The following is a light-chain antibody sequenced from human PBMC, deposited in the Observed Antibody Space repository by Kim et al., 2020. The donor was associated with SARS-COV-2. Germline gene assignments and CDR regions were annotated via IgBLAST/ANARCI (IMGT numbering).Light chain of an antibody. CDR1: GSNIGAGYD. V-gene: IGLV1-40*01. CDR3: QSYDSSLSGWV. J-gene: IGLJ3*02. CDR2: GNS. Sequence: QRVTISCTGGGSNIGAGYDVHWYQQLPGTAPKLLIYGNSNRPSGVPDRFSGSKSGTSASLAITGLQAEDEADYYCQSYDSSLSGWVFGGGTQLTVL.